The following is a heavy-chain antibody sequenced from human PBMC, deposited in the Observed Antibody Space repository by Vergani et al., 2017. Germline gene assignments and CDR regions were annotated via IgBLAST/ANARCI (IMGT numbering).Heavy chain of an antibody. Sequence: QVQLQESGPGLLKPSQTLSLTCTVSGASVSRGTYYWTWIRQPAGKKLEWIVRMYTSGHTIYNPSLESRVTMSVDTSKNQFSLQLSSVTAPDTAVYYCARASHCINCYSEGPNGPGYYYMDVWGKGTTVTVSS. CDR3: ARASHCINCYSEGPNGPGYYYMDV. CDR1: GASVSRGTYY. V-gene: IGHV4-61*02. D-gene: IGHD2-21*01. CDR2: MYTSGHT. J-gene: IGHJ6*03.